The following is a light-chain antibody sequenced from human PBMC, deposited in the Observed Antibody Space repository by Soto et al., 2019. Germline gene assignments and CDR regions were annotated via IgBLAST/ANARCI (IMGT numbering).Light chain of an antibody. CDR2: GAS. Sequence: EIVMTQSPATLSVSPGESATLSCRASQSVSSNLAWYQQKPGQAPRLLMYGASTRATGIPARFSGSGSGTEFTLTISSLQSEDFAVYFCQQYYNWPPYTFGQGTKLEIK. CDR3: QQYYNWPPYT. V-gene: IGKV3-15*01. J-gene: IGKJ2*01. CDR1: QSVSSN.